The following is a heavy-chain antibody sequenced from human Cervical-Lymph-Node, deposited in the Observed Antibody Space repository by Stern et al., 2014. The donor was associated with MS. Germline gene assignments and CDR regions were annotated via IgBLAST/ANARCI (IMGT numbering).Heavy chain of an antibody. CDR2: LDWDGDK. CDR1: GFSLSTTGMC. J-gene: IGHJ4*02. Sequence: QVTLRESGPALVKPTQTLTLTCTFSGFSLSTTGMCLSWIRQPPGKALEWLALLDWDGDKYYSTALKPRLTISKDTSKNQVVLTMTNMAPLDTATYFRVRAREGYYFDYWGQGIPVTVSS. D-gene: IGHD2-21*01. V-gene: IGHV2-70*01. CDR3: VRAREGYYFDY.